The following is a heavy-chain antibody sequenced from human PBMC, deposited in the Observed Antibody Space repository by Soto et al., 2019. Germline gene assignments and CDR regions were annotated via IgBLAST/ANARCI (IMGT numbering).Heavy chain of an antibody. CDR2: IYPGDSET. Sequence: GESLKISCKGSGYTFTSYWIGWVRQMPGKGLEWMGIIYPGDSETRYSPSFQGQVTISADRSITTAYLQWSSLKASDTAMYFCARRGSFSNGWYDFEYWGQGTLVTVSS. J-gene: IGHJ4*02. V-gene: IGHV5-51*01. CDR3: ARRGSFSNGWYDFEY. D-gene: IGHD6-19*01. CDR1: GYTFTSYW.